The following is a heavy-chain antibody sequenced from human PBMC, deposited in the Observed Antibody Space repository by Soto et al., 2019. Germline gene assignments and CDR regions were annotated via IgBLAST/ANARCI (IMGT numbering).Heavy chain of an antibody. CDR3: ARDLATAMDY. D-gene: IGHD5-18*01. CDR2: ISYDGSNK. J-gene: IGHJ4*02. Sequence: PGGSLRLSCAASGFTFSSYAMHWVRQAPGKGLEWVAVISYDGSNKYYADSVKGRFTISRDNSENTLYLQMNSLRAEDTAVYYCARDLATAMDYWGQGTLVTVSS. CDR1: GFTFSSYA. V-gene: IGHV3-30-3*01.